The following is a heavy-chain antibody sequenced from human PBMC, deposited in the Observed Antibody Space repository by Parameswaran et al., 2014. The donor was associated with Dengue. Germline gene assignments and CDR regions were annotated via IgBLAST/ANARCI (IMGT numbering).Heavy chain of an antibody. CDR3: AREAAITAMASDAFDI. J-gene: IGHJ3*02. V-gene: IGHV1-2*02. Sequence: WVRQAPGQGLEWMGWINPNSGGTNYAQKFQGRVTMTRDTSISTAYMELSRLRSDDTAVYYCAREAAITAMASDAFDIWGQGTMVTVSS. D-gene: IGHD5-18*01. CDR2: INPNSGGT.